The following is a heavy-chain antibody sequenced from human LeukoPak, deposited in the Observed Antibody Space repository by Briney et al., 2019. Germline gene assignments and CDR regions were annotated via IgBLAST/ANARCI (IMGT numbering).Heavy chain of an antibody. Sequence: GGSLRLSCAASGFTFSSYGMHWVRQAPGKGLEWVAVISYDGSNKYYADSVKGRFTISRDNSKNTLYLQMNSLRAEDTAVYYCARERSPYYYDSSGYHDAFDIWGQGTMVTVSS. CDR3: ARERSPYYYDSSGYHDAFDI. CDR1: GFTFSSYG. J-gene: IGHJ3*02. D-gene: IGHD3-22*01. CDR2: ISYDGSNK. V-gene: IGHV3-30*03.